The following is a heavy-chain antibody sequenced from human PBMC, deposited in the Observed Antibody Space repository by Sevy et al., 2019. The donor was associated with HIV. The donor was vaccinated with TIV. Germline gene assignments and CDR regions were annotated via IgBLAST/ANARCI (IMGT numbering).Heavy chain of an antibody. CDR1: GFTFSSYE. CDR3: ARAPIYCSSTSCYWALYYYYGMDV. V-gene: IGHV3-48*03. CDR2: ISSSGSTI. Sequence: GGSLRLSCAASGFTFSSYEMNWVRQAPGKGLEWVSYISSSGSTIYYADSVKGRFTIPRDNAKNSLYLQMNSLRAEDTAGYYCARAPIYCSSTSCYWALYYYYGMDVWGQGTTVTVSS. D-gene: IGHD2-2*01. J-gene: IGHJ6*02.